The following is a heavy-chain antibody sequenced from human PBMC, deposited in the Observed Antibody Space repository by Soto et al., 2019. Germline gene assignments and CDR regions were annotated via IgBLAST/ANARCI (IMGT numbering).Heavy chain of an antibody. D-gene: IGHD3-3*01. J-gene: IGHJ6*02. CDR2: INHRGSP. V-gene: IGHV4-34*01. CDR1: GESFSGYY. CDR3: ARGQGTIFGVVTNIRYYNGMDV. Sequence: PWETRSLTCAVDGESFSGYYSSWLRQPPGEGLEWNGEINHRGSPNNNPTLKSRVTISVDTSKNQFSLKLSSVTAADTAVYYCARGQGTIFGVVTNIRYYNGMDVWGQGTTVTVSS.